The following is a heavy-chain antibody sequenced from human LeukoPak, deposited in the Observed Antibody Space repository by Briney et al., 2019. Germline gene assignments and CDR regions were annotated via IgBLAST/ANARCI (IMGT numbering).Heavy chain of an antibody. V-gene: IGHV3-30-3*01. D-gene: IGHD2-2*01. J-gene: IGHJ5*02. CDR2: ISYDGSNK. CDR3: ARDAVVVPAAIMQGNWFDP. CDR1: GFTFSSYA. Sequence: GGSLRLSCAASGFTFSSYAMHWVRQAPGKGLEWVAGISYDGSNKYYADSVKGRFTISRDNSKNTLYLQMNSLRAEDTAVYYCARDAVVVPAAIMQGNWFDPWGQGTLVTVSS.